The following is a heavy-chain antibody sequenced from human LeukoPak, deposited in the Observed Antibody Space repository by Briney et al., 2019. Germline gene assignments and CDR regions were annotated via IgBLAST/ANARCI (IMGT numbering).Heavy chain of an antibody. CDR2: IYYSRTP. V-gene: IGHV4-31*03. J-gene: IGHJ4*02. D-gene: IGHD4-4*01. Sequence: SETLSLTCTVSGASITSGDYYWTWMRQHPGKGLEWIAYIYYSRTPYYNPSLQSRLTISLDTSKNQFSLNLSSVTAADTAVYFCARWGYSNYLAESPYAFNNWGQGTLVTVSS. CDR1: GASITSGDYY. CDR3: ARWGYSNYLAESPYAFNN.